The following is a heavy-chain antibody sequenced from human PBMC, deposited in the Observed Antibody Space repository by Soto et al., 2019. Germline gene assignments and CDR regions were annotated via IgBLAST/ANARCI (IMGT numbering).Heavy chain of an antibody. D-gene: IGHD6-19*01. J-gene: IGHJ5*02. V-gene: IGHV4-30-2*01. CDR3: ASVAGNLAVFSSWFDP. CDR1: GGSISSGGYS. Sequence: PSETLSLTCAVSGGSISSGGYSWSWIRQRPGKGLEWIGYIYHSGSTYYNPSLKSRVTISVDRSKNQFSLKLSSVTAADTAVYYCASVAGNLAVFSSWFDPWGQGTLVTVSS. CDR2: IYHSGST.